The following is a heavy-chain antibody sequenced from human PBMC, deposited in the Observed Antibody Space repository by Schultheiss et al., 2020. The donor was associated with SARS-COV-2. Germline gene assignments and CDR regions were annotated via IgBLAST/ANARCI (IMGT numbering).Heavy chain of an antibody. CDR2: IYYSGST. CDR1: GGSISSGGYY. V-gene: IGHV4-31*03. CDR3: ARFDGNWFDP. D-gene: IGHD4-17*01. Sequence: SETLSLTCTVSGGSISSGGYYWSWIRQHPGKGLEWIGYIYYSGSTYYNPSLKSRVTMSVDTSKNQFSLKLSSVTAADTAVYYCARFDGNWFDPWGQGTLVTVSS. J-gene: IGHJ5*02.